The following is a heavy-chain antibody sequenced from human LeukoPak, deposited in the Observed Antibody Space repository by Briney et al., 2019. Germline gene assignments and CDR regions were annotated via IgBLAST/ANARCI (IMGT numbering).Heavy chain of an antibody. V-gene: IGHV1-8*01. D-gene: IGHD3-22*01. Sequence: ASVKVSCKASGYTFTSYDINWVRQATGQGLEWMGWMNPNSGNTGYAQKFQGRVTMTRNTSISTAYMELSSLRSEDTAVYYCARGSLCDSSGSLEYYFDYWGQGTLVTVSS. CDR3: ARGSLCDSSGSLEYYFDY. CDR1: GYTFTSYD. CDR2: MNPNSGNT. J-gene: IGHJ4*02.